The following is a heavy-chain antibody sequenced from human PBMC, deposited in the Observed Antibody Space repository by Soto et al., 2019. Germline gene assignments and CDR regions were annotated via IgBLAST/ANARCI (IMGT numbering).Heavy chain of an antibody. Sequence: ASVKVSCKGSGYTVTSYGIRWVGQAAGKGLEWMGWISAYNGNTNYAQKLQGRATMTTDTSTSTAYMELRSLRSDDTAVYYCARDIGEDTAMYRDYYYYGMDVWGQGTTVTVSS. J-gene: IGHJ6*02. CDR1: GYTVTSYG. CDR2: ISAYNGNT. V-gene: IGHV1-18*01. D-gene: IGHD5-18*01. CDR3: ARDIGEDTAMYRDYYYYGMDV.